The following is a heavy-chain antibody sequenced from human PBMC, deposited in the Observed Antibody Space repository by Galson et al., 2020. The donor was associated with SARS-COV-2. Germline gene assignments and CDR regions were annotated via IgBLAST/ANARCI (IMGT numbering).Heavy chain of an antibody. CDR3: ARDLYCSGGIWHACGMGV. Sequence: GGSLSLSCAASGFTFSDYYMSWIRHAPGKGLEWVSYISNNNSTIYYADPVKGRFTISRDNAKNSLYLQMNSLRVEDTAVYYCARDLYCSGGIWHACGMGVGGQGTTVSVCS. J-gene: IGHJ6*02. CDR1: GFTFSDYY. V-gene: IGHV3-11*01. D-gene: IGHD2-15*01. CDR2: ISNNNSTI.